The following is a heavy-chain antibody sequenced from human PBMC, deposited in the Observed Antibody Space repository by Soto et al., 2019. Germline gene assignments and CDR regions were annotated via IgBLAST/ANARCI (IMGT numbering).Heavy chain of an antibody. CDR1: GYTFTSHG. CDR2: ISAYNGDT. V-gene: IGHV1-18*01. Sequence: QVQLVQSGAEVKKPGASVKVSCKASGYTFTSHGISWVRQAPGQGLEWMGWISAYNGDTNYAQKLQGRVTVTTDTSASTAYMELSSLTSEDTAVYYCARMVRRTNIDYYHYMDVWGKGTKVTVSS. J-gene: IGHJ6*03. CDR3: ARMVRRTNIDYYHYMDV. D-gene: IGHD3-10*01.